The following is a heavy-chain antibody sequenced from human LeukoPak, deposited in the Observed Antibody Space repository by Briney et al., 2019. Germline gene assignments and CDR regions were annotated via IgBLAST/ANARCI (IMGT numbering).Heavy chain of an antibody. CDR3: ARAGTAYYFDY. CDR1: GGSISSGGYS. D-gene: IGHD2/OR15-2a*01. Sequence: SETLSLTCAVSGGSISSGGYSWSWIRQPPGKGLEWIGYIYHCGSTYYNPSLKSRVTISIDRSKNQFSLKLSSVTAADTAVYYCARAGTAYYFDYWGQGTLVTVSS. V-gene: IGHV4-30-2*01. CDR2: IYHCGST. J-gene: IGHJ4*02.